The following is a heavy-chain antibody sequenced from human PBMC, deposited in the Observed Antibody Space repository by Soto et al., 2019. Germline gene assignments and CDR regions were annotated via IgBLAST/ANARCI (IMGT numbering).Heavy chain of an antibody. D-gene: IGHD6-13*01. CDR3: ARRSDSSSWHIDAFDI. CDR1: GFTFSNAW. Sequence: PGGSLRLSCAASGFTFSNAWMNWVRQAPGKGLEWVGRIKSKTDGGTTDYAAPVKGRFTISRDDSKNTLYLQMNSLKTEDTAVYYCARRSDSSSWHIDAFDIWGQGTMVTVSS. CDR2: IKSKTDGGTT. J-gene: IGHJ3*02. V-gene: IGHV3-15*07.